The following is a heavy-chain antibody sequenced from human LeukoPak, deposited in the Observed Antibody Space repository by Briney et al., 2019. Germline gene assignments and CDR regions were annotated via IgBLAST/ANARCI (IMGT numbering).Heavy chain of an antibody. V-gene: IGHV3-21*01. J-gene: IGHJ4*02. CDR1: GFTFSRYS. CDR2: ISSSSRYI. D-gene: IGHD3-22*01. CDR3: ARETYDSNSFDY. Sequence: PGGSLRLSCAASGFTFSRYSMNWVRQAPGKGLEWVSSISSSSRYIYYADSVKGRFTISRDNAKNSLYLQMNSLRAEDTAVYYCARETYDSNSFDYWGQRTLVTVSS.